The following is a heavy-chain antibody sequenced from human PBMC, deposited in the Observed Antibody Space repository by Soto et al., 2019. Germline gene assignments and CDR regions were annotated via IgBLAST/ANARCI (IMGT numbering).Heavy chain of an antibody. D-gene: IGHD3-9*01. J-gene: IGHJ6*02. V-gene: IGHV1-69*01. CDR3: VRHLLPYSRVDGMDV. Sequence: QVQLVQSGAEVKKPGSAVKVSCKATGGAFSSNAISWVRQAPGQGLEWMGGIIPLVGTANYAQNFRGRVSITADESTSTAYMELSSLRSEDTAVYYCVRHLLPYSRVDGMDVWGQGTTVTVSS. CDR1: GGAFSSNA. CDR2: IIPLVGTA.